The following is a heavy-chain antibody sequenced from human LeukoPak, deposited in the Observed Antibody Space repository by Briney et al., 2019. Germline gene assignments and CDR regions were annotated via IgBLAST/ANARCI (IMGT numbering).Heavy chain of an antibody. Sequence: RGGSLRLSCAASGFTFNNFAMTWVRQAPGKGLECVSIISGGGGSTYYADSVKGRFTISRDNSKNTLYLQMNSLRAEDTAVYYCARGPIAAAGKGWFDPLGQGTLVTVSS. V-gene: IGHV3-23*01. D-gene: IGHD6-13*01. CDR2: ISGGGGST. J-gene: IGHJ5*02. CDR1: GFTFNNFA. CDR3: ARGPIAAAGKGWFDP.